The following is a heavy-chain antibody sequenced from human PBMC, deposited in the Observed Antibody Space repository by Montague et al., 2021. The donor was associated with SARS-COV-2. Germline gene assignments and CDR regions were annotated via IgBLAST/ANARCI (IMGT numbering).Heavy chain of an antibody. CDR3: ARDSGYYDSSAYSYDAFDT. CDR2: IYHTGST. J-gene: IGHJ3*02. CDR1: GGSISSGGYY. D-gene: IGHD3-22*01. V-gene: IGHV4-31*03. Sequence: TLSLTCTVSGGSISSGGYYWSWIRQHPGKGLEWIGYIYHTGSTHYNPSLKSRVTISKETSKNHFSLNLSSVTAADSAVYYCARDSGYYDSSAYSYDAFDTWGQGTKVTVSS.